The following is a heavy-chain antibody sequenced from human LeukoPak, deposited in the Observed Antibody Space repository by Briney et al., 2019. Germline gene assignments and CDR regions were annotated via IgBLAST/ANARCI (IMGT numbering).Heavy chain of an antibody. CDR1: GFTFSSYA. CDR3: ARDRPPLNYDSSGYRTYYFDY. J-gene: IGHJ4*02. D-gene: IGHD3-22*01. V-gene: IGHV3-30*09. CDR2: ISDDGSNK. Sequence: PGGPLRLSCAASGFTFSSYALHWVRKAPGKGLEWVAVISDDGSNKYYADSVKGRFAISRDNSKNTLYLQMNSLRAEDTAVYYCARDRPPLNYDSSGYRTYYFDYWGQGTLVTVSS.